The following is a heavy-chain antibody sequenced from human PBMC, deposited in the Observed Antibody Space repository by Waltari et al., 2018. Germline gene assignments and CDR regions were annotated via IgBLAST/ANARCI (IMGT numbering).Heavy chain of an antibody. CDR2: ISSSCSTI. Sequence: EVQLVESGGGLVQPGGSLRLSCAASGFTFSSYSMNWVRQAPGKGLEWVSYISSSCSTIYYADSVKGRFTISRDNAKNSLYLQMNSLRAEDTAVYYCARALAAAGQTSFDYWGQGTLVTVSS. CDR3: ARALAAAGQTSFDY. D-gene: IGHD6-13*01. CDR1: GFTFSSYS. V-gene: IGHV3-48*01. J-gene: IGHJ4*02.